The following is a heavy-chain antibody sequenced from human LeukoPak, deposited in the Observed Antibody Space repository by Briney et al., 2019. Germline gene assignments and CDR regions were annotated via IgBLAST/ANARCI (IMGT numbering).Heavy chain of an antibody. V-gene: IGHV3-7*01. Sequence: AGGSLRLSCAASGFTFSDYSMNWVRQAPGKGLEWVANIKQDGSEKYYVDSVKGRFTISRDNAKNSLYLQMNSLRAEDTAVYYCARGGDFWSGYYDAFDIWGQGTMVTVSS. CDR2: IKQDGSEK. CDR3: ARGGDFWSGYYDAFDI. D-gene: IGHD3-3*01. J-gene: IGHJ3*02. CDR1: GFTFSDYS.